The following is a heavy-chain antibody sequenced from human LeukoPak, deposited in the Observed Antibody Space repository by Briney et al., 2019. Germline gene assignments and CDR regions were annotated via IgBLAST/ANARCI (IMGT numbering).Heavy chain of an antibody. CDR1: GFAFSGFA. D-gene: IGHD5-18*01. CDR3: ARVGDVDTAMVDDY. J-gene: IGHJ4*02. CDR2: ISYHGSDK. V-gene: IGHV3-30-3*01. Sequence: GGSLRLSCAASGFAFSGFAMHWVRQAPGKGLEWVSSISYHGSDKYYADSVRGRLTISRDNSKNIVYLQMNSLRPEDTAVYYCARVGDVDTAMVDDYWGQGTLVTVSS.